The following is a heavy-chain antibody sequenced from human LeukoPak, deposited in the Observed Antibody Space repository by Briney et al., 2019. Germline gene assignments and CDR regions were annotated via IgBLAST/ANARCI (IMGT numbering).Heavy chain of an antibody. CDR3: ATDLLAGGLRTFDP. CDR1: GNTLSEFS. V-gene: IGHV1-24*01. CDR2: FDPEVGET. J-gene: IGHJ5*02. D-gene: IGHD1-14*01. Sequence: ASVKVSCKVTGNTLSEFSMHWVRQSPGKGLEWMGGFDPEVGETVYAQKFQGRVTMTEDTSTETAYMELSSLRSEDTAVYYCATDLLAGGLRTFDPWGQGTLVTVSS.